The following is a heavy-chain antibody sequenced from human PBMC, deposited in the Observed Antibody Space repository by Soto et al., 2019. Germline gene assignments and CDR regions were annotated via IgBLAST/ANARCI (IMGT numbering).Heavy chain of an antibody. V-gene: IGHV1-8*01. CDR3: ARGVTAGVDY. D-gene: IGHD1-26*01. CDR2: MQPSSGRT. CDR1: GYSFTSLD. Sequence: ASVKVSCKASGYSFTSLDINWVRQTTGQGLEWMGWMQPSSGRTGYAQKFQGRVTMTRDTSINTAYMELSSLTSYDPAFYYCARGVTAGVDYWGQGTLVTVSS. J-gene: IGHJ4*02.